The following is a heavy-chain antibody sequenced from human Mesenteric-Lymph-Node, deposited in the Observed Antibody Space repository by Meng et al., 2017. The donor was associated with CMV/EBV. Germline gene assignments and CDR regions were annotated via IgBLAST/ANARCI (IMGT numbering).Heavy chain of an antibody. CDR3: ARVGATINWFDP. J-gene: IGHJ5*02. CDR2: INPKRGGT. V-gene: IGHV1-2*02. D-gene: IGHD1-26*01. Sequence: ASVKVSCKASGYTFTGYYMHWVRQAPGQGLEWMGWINPKRGGTNYAQKFQARVTMTRDTSISTAYMEVRRLRSDDTAVYYCARVGATINWFDPWGQGTLVTVSS. CDR1: GYTFTGYY.